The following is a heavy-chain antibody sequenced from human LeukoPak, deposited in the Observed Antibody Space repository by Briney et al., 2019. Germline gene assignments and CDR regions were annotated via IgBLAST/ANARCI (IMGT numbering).Heavy chain of an antibody. CDR1: GFTFDDYA. D-gene: IGHD3-3*01. CDR2: ISWNSGSI. V-gene: IGHV3-9*01. Sequence: GGSLRLSCAASGFTFDDYAMHWVRQAPGKGLEWVSGISWNSGSIGYADSVKGRFTISRDNAKNSLYLQMNSLRAEDTALYYCAKVGSSAYYDFWSGYSHYFDCWGQGTLVTVSS. CDR3: AKVGSSAYYDFWSGYSHYFDC. J-gene: IGHJ4*02.